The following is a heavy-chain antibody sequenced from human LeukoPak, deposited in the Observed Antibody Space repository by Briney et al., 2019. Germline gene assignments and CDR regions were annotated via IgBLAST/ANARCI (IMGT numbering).Heavy chain of an antibody. CDR2: IYYSGIT. V-gene: IGHV4-59*08. J-gene: IGHJ3*02. CDR1: GASISSYY. D-gene: IGHD5-18*01. Sequence: PSATLSLTCTVSGASISSYYWNWIRQPPGQGLEWIGYIYYSGITNYNPSLKRRVTISIDTSKNQFSLRLSSVTAADTAVYYCARLWDTDDAFDIWGQGTMVTVSS. CDR3: ARLWDTDDAFDI.